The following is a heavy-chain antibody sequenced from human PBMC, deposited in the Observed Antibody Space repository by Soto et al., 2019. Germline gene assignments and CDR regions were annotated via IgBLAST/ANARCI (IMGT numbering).Heavy chain of an antibody. CDR2: INPSVGST. CDR1: GYSFTSYY. D-gene: IGHD6-6*01. CDR3: ARALEYSSSSAMYYYYYGMDV. Sequence: ASVKVSCKASGYSFTSYYMYWVRQAPGQGLERVGVINPSVGSTNYAQKLQGRVTMTRDTSTSTVYMELSSLRSEDTAVYYCARALEYSSSSAMYYYYYGMDVWGQGTTVTVSS. J-gene: IGHJ6*02. V-gene: IGHV1-46*03.